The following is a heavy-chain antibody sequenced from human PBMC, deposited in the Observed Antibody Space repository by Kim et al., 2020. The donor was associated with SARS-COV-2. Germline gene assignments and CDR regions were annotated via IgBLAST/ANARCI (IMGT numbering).Heavy chain of an antibody. CDR3: ARGSYASGMDV. Sequence: SETLSLTCAVSGGSINNVGYSWSWIRQLPGMGLEWIGYIYDSGTTYYSPSLKSRVTISLDRSRTQFFLTLNSVTAADTAVYYCARGSYASGMDVGGQGT. CDR1: GGSINNVGYS. J-gene: IGHJ6*02. V-gene: IGHV4-30-2*01. CDR2: IYDSGTT. D-gene: IGHD3-16*01.